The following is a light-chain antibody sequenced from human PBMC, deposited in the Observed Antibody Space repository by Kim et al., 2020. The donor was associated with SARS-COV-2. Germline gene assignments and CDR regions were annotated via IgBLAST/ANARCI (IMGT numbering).Light chain of an antibody. CDR3: HTYDSSLSAWV. CDR2: GNN. J-gene: IGLJ3*02. CDR1: SSNIGSGYD. V-gene: IGLV1-40*01. Sequence: QSVLTQPPSVSGAPGQRVTISCTGSSSNIGSGYDVHWFQQLPGTAPKLLLYGNNNRPSGVPDRFSGSKSGTSASLAITGLQAEDEADYYCHTYDSSLSAWVFGGGTKLTVL.